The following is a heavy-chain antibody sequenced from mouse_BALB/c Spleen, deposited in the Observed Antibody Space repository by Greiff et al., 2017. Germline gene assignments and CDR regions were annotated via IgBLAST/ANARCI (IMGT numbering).Heavy chain of an antibody. D-gene: IGHD2-4*01. V-gene: IGHV5-6-5*01. CDR1: GFTFSSYA. CDR2: ISSGGST. Sequence: EVQVVESGGGLVKPGGSLKLSCAASGFTFSSYAMSWVRQTPEKRLEWVASISSGGSTYYPDSVKGRFTISRDNARNILYLQMSSLRSEDTAMYYCARGVYDYVFAYWGQGTLVTVSA. J-gene: IGHJ3*01. CDR3: ARGVYDYVFAY.